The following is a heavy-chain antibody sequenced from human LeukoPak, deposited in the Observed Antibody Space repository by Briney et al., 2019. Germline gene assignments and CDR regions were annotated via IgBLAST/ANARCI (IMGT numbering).Heavy chain of an antibody. V-gene: IGHV4-38-2*02. CDR3: ARIEYSSSCDY. J-gene: IGHJ4*02. CDR1: GYFISSGDY. D-gene: IGHD6-6*01. CDR2: IHHSGST. Sequence: SGTLSLTCTVSGYFISSGDYCGWLRQPPGKGLQWIGIIHHSGSTYYNPSLKRRVTISVDTSKNTFSLQLSTVTAADTAVYYCARIEYSSSCDYWGQGTLVTVSS.